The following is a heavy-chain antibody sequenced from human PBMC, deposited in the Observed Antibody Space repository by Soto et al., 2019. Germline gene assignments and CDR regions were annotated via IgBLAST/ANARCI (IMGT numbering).Heavy chain of an antibody. Sequence: QVQLVQSGPEVKKPGSSVKISCKASGGTFSSYTISWVRQAPGQGLEWMGRIIPILGIANYAQKFQGRVTITADKSTSTAYRELSSRRSEDTAVYYCASNTYYYDSSGYPGSYYYYYGMAVWGQGTTVTVSS. CDR3: ASNTYYYDSSGYPGSYYYYYGMAV. J-gene: IGHJ6*02. D-gene: IGHD3-22*01. CDR1: GGTFSSYT. V-gene: IGHV1-69*02. CDR2: IIPILGIA.